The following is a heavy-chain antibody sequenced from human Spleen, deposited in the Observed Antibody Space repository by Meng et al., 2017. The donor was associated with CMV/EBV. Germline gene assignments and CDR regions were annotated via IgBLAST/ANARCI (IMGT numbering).Heavy chain of an antibody. Sequence: GESLKISCAASGFNFKTYWMTWVRQAPGKGLEWVANIKEDGTEKNYVDSVKGRFTISRDNAKNSLYLQMNSLRAEDTAVYYCARYCSSTSCYRNYYYGMDVWGQGTTVTVSS. D-gene: IGHD2-2*01. CDR1: GFNFKTYW. CDR2: IKEDGTEK. CDR3: ARYCSSTSCYRNYYYGMDV. V-gene: IGHV3-7*01. J-gene: IGHJ6*02.